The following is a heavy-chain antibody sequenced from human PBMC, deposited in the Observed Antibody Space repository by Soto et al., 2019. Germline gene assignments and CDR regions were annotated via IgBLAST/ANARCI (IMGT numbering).Heavy chain of an antibody. CDR2: IIPIFGTA. CDR3: ARDSRYSSGYYYVNYYYGMDV. D-gene: IGHD3-22*01. Sequence: SVKVSCKASGGTFSSYAISWVRQAPGQGLEWMGGIIPIFGTANYAQKFQGRVTITADESTSTAYMELSSLRSEDTAVYYCARDSRYSSGYYYVNYYYGMDVWGQGTTVTVSS. CDR1: GGTFSSYA. V-gene: IGHV1-69*13. J-gene: IGHJ6*02.